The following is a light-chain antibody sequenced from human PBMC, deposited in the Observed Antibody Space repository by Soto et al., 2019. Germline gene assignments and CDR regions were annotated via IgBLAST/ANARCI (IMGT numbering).Light chain of an antibody. Sequence: DIVLTQSPATLSLSPGERATLSGRASQSVGSYLAWYQHKPGQAPRLLIYDASNRPTGIPAMFSGSGAGTDFPLTISRLAPEDFAVYYCQQRFSWWTFGQGTKVEIK. CDR3: QQRFSWWT. J-gene: IGKJ1*01. CDR2: DAS. CDR1: QSVGSY. V-gene: IGKV3-11*01.